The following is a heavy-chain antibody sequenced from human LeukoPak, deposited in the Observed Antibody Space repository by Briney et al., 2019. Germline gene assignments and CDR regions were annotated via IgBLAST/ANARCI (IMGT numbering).Heavy chain of an antibody. V-gene: IGHV3-30-3*01. Sequence: GGSLRLSCAASGFTFSSYAMHWVRQAPGKGLEWVAVISYDGSNKYYADSVKGRFTISRDNSKNTLYLQMNSLRAEDTAVYYCARDREGGGRIQLWLGTFDYWGQGTLVIVSS. CDR2: ISYDGSNK. CDR1: GFTFSSYA. CDR3: ARDREGGGRIQLWLGTFDY. D-gene: IGHD5-18*01. J-gene: IGHJ4*02.